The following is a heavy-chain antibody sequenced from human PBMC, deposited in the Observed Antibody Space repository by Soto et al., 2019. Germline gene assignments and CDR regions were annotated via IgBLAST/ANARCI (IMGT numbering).Heavy chain of an antibody. Sequence: SETLSLTCAVYGGSFSGYYWSWIRQPPGKGLEWIGEINHSGSTNYNPSLKSRVTISVDTSKYQFSLKLSSVTAADTAVYYCARPVIAARRYFQHWGQGTLVTVSS. CDR1: GGSFSGYY. CDR2: INHSGST. D-gene: IGHD6-6*01. J-gene: IGHJ1*01. V-gene: IGHV4-34*01. CDR3: ARPVIAARRYFQH.